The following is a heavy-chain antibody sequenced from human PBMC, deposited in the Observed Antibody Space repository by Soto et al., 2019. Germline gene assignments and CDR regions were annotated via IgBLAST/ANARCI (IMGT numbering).Heavy chain of an antibody. CDR3: AREPKRSGTNRNFDY. CDR2: ISYDGSNK. CDR1: GFTFSSYA. Sequence: GGSLRLSCAASGFTFSSYAMHWVRQAPGKGLEWVAVISYDGSNKYYADSVKGRLTISRDNSKNTLYLQMNSLRAEDTAVYYCAREPKRSGTNRNFDYWGQGTLVTVSS. V-gene: IGHV3-30-3*01. J-gene: IGHJ4*02. D-gene: IGHD6-19*01.